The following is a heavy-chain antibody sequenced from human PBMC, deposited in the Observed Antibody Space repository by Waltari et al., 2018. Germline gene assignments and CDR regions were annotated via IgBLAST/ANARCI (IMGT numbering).Heavy chain of an antibody. D-gene: IGHD3-9*01. J-gene: IGHJ4*02. CDR1: GYTLTELS. Sequence: QVQLVQSGAEVKKPGASVKVSCKVSGYTLTELSIHWVRQAPGKGLEWMGGYDPEEGETIYAQKLQGRVTMTEDTSANTAYMELSSLISDDTALYYCVTDVGWADWSGLWGQGTLVTVSS. V-gene: IGHV1-24*01. CDR3: VTDVGWADWSGL. CDR2: YDPEEGET.